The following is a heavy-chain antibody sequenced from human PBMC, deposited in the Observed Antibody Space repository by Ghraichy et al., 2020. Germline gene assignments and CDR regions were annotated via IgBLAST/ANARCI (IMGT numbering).Heavy chain of an antibody. CDR2: ISGSGGST. D-gene: IGHD3-22*01. Sequence: GGSLRLSCAASGFTFSNYAMSWVRQAPGKGLEWVSVISGSGGSTYYADPVKGRFTISRDNSKNTLYLQMNSLRAEDTAIYYCARRYFYDSGGYYYVWGPPVYKDVRGTGTTVTVSS. CDR1: GFTFSNYA. CDR3: ARRYFYDSGGYYYVWGPPVYKDV. V-gene: IGHV3-23*01. J-gene: IGHJ6*03.